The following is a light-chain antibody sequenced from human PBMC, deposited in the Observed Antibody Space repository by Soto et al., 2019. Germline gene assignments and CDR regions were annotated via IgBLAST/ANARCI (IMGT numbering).Light chain of an antibody. CDR3: SSYTTNKTLL. J-gene: IGLJ2*01. V-gene: IGLV2-14*01. Sequence: QSVLTQPASVSGSLERWITFSCTGTATDVVAYNFVSWYQHHPGKAPKLIFYEVRNRPPGLSDRFSGSKSGTTASLTISGLQAEDEADYFCSSYTTNKTLLFGGGTKLTVL. CDR2: EVR. CDR1: ATDVVAYNF.